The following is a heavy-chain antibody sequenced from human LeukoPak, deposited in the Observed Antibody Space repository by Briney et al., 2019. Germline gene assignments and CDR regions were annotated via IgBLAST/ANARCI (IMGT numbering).Heavy chain of an antibody. Sequence: GGSLRLSCAASGFTFSSYGMHWVRQAPGQGLEWVAVIWYDGSNKYYADSVKGRFTISRDNSKNTLYLQMNSLRAEDTAVYYCARGGDYRFYYYYGMDVWGQGTTVTVSS. J-gene: IGHJ6*02. V-gene: IGHV3-33*01. CDR2: IWYDGSNK. CDR1: GFTFSSYG. CDR3: ARGGDYRFYYYYGMDV. D-gene: IGHD4-17*01.